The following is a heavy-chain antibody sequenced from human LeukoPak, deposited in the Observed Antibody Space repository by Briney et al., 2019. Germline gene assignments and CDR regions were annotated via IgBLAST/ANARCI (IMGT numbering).Heavy chain of an antibody. CDR2: INPDSGHA. CDR1: GYTSDFMKYG. CDR3: AREIDAGLRGVISL. J-gene: IGHJ4*02. Sequence: ASVKVSCKTSGYTSDFMKYGVAWVRQAPGQGLEWMGWINPDSGHANYAQKFQGRVTMTRDTSTSTVYMELSSLRSDDTAVYYCAREIDAGLRGVISLWGQGTLVTVSS. D-gene: IGHD3-10*01. V-gene: IGHV1-18*01.